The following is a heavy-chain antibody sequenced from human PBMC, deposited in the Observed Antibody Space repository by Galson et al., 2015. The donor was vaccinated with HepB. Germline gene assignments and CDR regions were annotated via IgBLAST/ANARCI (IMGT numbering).Heavy chain of an antibody. Sequence: SCKASGYTFTSYGISWVRQAPGQGLEWMGWISAYNGNTNYAQKLQGRVTMTTDTSTSTAYMELRSLRSDDTAVYYCARDPDILTGYSLDYWGQGTLVTVSS. CDR1: GYTFTSYG. J-gene: IGHJ4*02. V-gene: IGHV1-18*01. CDR2: ISAYNGNT. D-gene: IGHD3-9*01. CDR3: ARDPDILTGYSLDY.